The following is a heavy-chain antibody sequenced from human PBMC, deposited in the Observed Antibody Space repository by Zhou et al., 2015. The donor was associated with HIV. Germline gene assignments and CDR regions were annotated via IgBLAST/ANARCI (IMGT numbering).Heavy chain of an antibody. V-gene: IGHV1-69*01. CDR3: ARSAYSYDGVGSYAFDL. J-gene: IGHJ3*01. D-gene: IGHD3-22*01. Sequence: QVQLVQSGAEVKRPGSSVKVSCEASGGTFSRHSITWVRQAPGQGLEWMGGIIPIFGAGGYAQKFQGRVAISADESTNTAYMELKSLTSEDTAVYYCARSAYSYDGVGSYAFDLWGQGTMVIVSS. CDR2: IIPIFGAG. CDR1: GGTFSRHS.